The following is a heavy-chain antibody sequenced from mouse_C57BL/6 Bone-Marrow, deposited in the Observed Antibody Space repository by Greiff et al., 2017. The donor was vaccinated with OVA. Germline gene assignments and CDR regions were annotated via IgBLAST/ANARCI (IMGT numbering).Heavy chain of an antibody. V-gene: IGHV1-26*01. CDR1: GYTFTDYY. D-gene: IGHD1-1*01. CDR2: INPNNGGT. CDR3: ARPLDYYGSSYWYFDV. J-gene: IGHJ1*03. Sequence: EVQLQQSGPELVKPGASVKISCKASGYTFTDYYMNWVKQSHGKSLEWIGDINPNNGGTSYNQKFKGKATLTVDKSSSTADMELRSLTSEDSAVYYCARPLDYYGSSYWYFDVWGTGTTVTVSS.